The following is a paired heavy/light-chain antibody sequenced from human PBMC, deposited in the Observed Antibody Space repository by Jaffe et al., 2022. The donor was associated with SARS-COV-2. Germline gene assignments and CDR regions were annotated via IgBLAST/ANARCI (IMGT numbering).Light chain of an antibody. CDR3: QQTNTFPLT. CDR2: EAS. Sequence: DIQMTQSPSSVSASVGDRVTITCRASQGINNWLAWYQQKPGKAPKFLIYEASTLQSGVPSRFSGSGSGTDFTLTINSLQPEDFATYYCQQTNTFPLTFGGGTTVEIK. V-gene: IGKV1-12*01. CDR1: QGINNW. J-gene: IGKJ4*01.
Heavy chain of an antibody. CDR2: TSCDGSEK. CDR3: ARAMGCNYPQSRYFAY. CDR1: GFTFRSYV. J-gene: IGHJ4*02. D-gene: IGHD1-7*01. V-gene: IGHV3-30*04. Sequence: QVQLVESGGGVVQPGGSLRLSCVASGFTFRSYVIHWVRQAPGKGLEWVALTSCDGSEKYYADPVQGRVTISRDNTKSTQYLQLNSLIHEDTAIYFCARAMGCNYPQSRYFAYWGQGTLVTVSS.